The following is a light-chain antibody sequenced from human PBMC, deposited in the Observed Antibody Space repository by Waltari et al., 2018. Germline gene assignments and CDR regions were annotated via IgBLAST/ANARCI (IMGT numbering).Light chain of an antibody. CDR1: QSISDS. V-gene: IGKV1-39*01. CDR2: AAS. CDR3: QQSYNDPLT. Sequence: IQMTQSPSSLSASVGDRLTINCRASQSISDSLNWYQQKPGKAPKLLIYAASTLQSGVPSRFSGSGYGTDFTLTISRLQREDFATYYCQQSYNDPLTFGGGTKMEIK. J-gene: IGKJ4*01.